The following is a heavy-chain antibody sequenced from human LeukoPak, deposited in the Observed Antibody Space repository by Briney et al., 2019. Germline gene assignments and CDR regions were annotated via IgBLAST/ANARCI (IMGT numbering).Heavy chain of an antibody. CDR2: IYYSGST. D-gene: IGHD3-22*01. CDR1: GGSISSSSYY. V-gene: IGHV4-39*01. Sequence: SETLSLTCTVSGGSISSSSYYWGWIRQPPGKGLEWIESIYYSGSTYYNPSLKSRVTISVDTSKNQFSLKLSSVTAADTAVYHCARHLKTSYYYDSSGYPDYWGQGTLVTVSS. CDR3: ARHLKTSYYYDSSGYPDY. J-gene: IGHJ4*02.